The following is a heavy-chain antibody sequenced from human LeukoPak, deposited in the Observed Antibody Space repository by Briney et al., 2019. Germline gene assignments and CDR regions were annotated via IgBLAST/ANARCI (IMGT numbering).Heavy chain of an antibody. Sequence: GGSLRLSCAASGFTFSKAWMIWVRQAPGKGLEWVSAISGSGGSTYYADSVKGRFTISRDNSKNTLYLQMNSLRAEDTAVYYCAKIYGRDSSGYCFDYWGQGTLVTVSS. D-gene: IGHD3-22*01. CDR3: AKIYGRDSSGYCFDY. J-gene: IGHJ4*02. CDR2: ISGSGGST. V-gene: IGHV3-23*01. CDR1: GFTFSKAW.